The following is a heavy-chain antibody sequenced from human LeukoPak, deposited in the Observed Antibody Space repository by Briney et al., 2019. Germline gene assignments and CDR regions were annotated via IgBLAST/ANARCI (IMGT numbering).Heavy chain of an antibody. Sequence: GRSLRLSCAASGFILSDYGMRWVRQAPGKGLEWVAVISYDGSNKYHADSVKGRFTISRDKSKNTLYLQMNCLRAEDTAVYYCAKVDYYDRSAYYRAPDHYYGMDGWGQATTVTVSS. J-gene: IGHJ6*01. CDR1: GFILSDYG. CDR3: AKVDYYDRSAYYRAPDHYYGMDG. D-gene: IGHD3-22*01. CDR2: ISYDGSNK. V-gene: IGHV3-30*18.